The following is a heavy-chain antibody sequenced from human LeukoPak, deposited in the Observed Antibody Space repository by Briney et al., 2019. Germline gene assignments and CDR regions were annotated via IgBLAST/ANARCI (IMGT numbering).Heavy chain of an antibody. Sequence: ASVKVSCKASGYTFTGYYMHWVRQAPGQGLEWMGWINPSSGGTNYAQKFQGRVTMTRDTSISTAYMELSRLRSDDTAVYYCARDPVSSLKYAFDIWGQGTVVTVSS. CDR2: INPSSGGT. D-gene: IGHD3-16*01. J-gene: IGHJ3*02. CDR3: ARDPVSSLKYAFDI. V-gene: IGHV1-2*02. CDR1: GYTFTGYY.